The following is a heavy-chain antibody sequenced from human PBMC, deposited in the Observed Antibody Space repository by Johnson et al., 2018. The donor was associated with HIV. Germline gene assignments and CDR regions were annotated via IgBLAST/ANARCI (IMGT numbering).Heavy chain of an antibody. Sequence: VQLVESGGGLVQPGRSLRLSCAASGFTFSSYWMNWVRQAPGKGLEWVANIKQDGSEKYYADSVKGRFTISRDNSKNTLYLQMNSLRAEDTAVYYCAKDLRVGTDAFDIWGQGTMVTVSS. J-gene: IGHJ3*02. CDR2: IKQDGSEK. D-gene: IGHD1-26*01. CDR3: AKDLRVGTDAFDI. CDR1: GFTFSSYW. V-gene: IGHV3-7*05.